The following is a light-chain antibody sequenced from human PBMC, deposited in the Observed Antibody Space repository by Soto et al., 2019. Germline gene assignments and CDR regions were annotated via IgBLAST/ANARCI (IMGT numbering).Light chain of an antibody. J-gene: IGLJ3*02. CDR1: SSAVGGYNY. CDR2: DVS. Sequence: QSALTQPASVSGSPGQSITIPCTGTSSAVGGYNYVSWYQQHPGKAPKLMIYDVSNRPSGVSNRFSGSKSGNTASLTISGLQAEDKADYYCSSYTSSPWVFGGGTKLTVL. CDR3: SSYTSSPWV. V-gene: IGLV2-14*01.